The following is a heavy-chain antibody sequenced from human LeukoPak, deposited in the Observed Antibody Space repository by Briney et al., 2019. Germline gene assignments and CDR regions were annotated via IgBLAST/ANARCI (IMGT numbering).Heavy chain of an antibody. Sequence: GASVKVSCKASGGSFSSHSISWVRQAPGQGLEWMGWIIPNSGVTNYAQKFRGRVTMTRDTSISTAYMELTRLRSDDTAVYYCARESSGVGYIYGYFYWGQGTLVTVSS. CDR1: GGSFSSHS. V-gene: IGHV1-2*02. D-gene: IGHD5-18*01. J-gene: IGHJ4*02. CDR3: ARESSGVGYIYGYFY. CDR2: IIPNSGVT.